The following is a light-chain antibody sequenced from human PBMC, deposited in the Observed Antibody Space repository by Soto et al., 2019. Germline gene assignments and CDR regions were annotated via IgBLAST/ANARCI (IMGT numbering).Light chain of an antibody. Sequence: QSVLTQPPSASGTPGQRVTISCTGSSSNIGAGFDVHWYHQLPGTAPKLIIYDNNNRPSGVPDRFSGSKSGTSASLAITGLQAEDEADFYCQSYDSSLSGSVFGGGTKLTVL. CDR3: QSYDSSLSGSV. J-gene: IGLJ2*01. CDR1: SSNIGAGFD. V-gene: IGLV1-40*01. CDR2: DNN.